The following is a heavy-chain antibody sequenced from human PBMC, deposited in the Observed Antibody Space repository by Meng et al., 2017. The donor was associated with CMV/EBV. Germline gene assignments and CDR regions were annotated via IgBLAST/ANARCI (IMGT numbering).Heavy chain of an antibody. Sequence: SETLSLTCTVSGGSVSSGSYYWSWIRQPPGKGLEWIGYIYYSGSTNYNPSLKSRVTISVDTSKNQFSLKLSSVTAADTAVYYCARGIYCSSTSCYSDYFDYRGQGTLVTVSS. CDR1: GGSVSSGSYY. V-gene: IGHV4-61*01. CDR3: ARGIYCSSTSCYSDYFDY. D-gene: IGHD2-2*01. J-gene: IGHJ4*02. CDR2: IYYSGST.